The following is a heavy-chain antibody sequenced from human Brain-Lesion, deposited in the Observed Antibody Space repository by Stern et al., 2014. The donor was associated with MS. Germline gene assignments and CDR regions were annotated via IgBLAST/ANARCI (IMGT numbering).Heavy chain of an antibody. CDR2: IYHSGST. D-gene: IGHD1-7*01. CDR1: GGSISSDGYY. V-gene: IGHV4-31*03. CDR3: AREMTGTQNIDYWGQGSNIDY. Sequence: DQLVESGPGLVEPSQTLSLTCTVSGGSISSDGYYWSWIRQHPGKGLEWIGYIYHSGSTYYNPSLKSRVTMPVDTSKNQFSLNLNSVTAADTAIYYCAREMTGTQNIDYWGQGSNIDYWGQGTLVTVSS. J-gene: IGHJ4*02.